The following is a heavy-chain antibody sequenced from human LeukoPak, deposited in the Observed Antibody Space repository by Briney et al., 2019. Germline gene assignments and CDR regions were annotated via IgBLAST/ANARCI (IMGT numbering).Heavy chain of an antibody. J-gene: IGHJ3*02. V-gene: IGHV4-38-2*01. CDR3: ARGITIVVVPAASAFDI. CDR2: IEYSGST. CDR1: GYSISSGYY. D-gene: IGHD2-2*01. Sequence: SETLSLTCAVSGYSISSGYYWSWIRPPPAKGLELIGYIEYSGSTNYNPSLKSRATISVDTSKNQFSLKLSSVTAADTAVYYCARGITIVVVPAASAFDIWGQGTMVTVSS.